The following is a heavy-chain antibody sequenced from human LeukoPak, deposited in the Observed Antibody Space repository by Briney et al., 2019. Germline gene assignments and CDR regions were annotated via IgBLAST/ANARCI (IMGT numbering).Heavy chain of an antibody. CDR1: GVSFSDYY. Sequence: SETLSLTCAVYGVSFSDYYWSWIRQPPGKGLEWIGEINHSGSTNYNPSLKSRVTISVDTSKNQFSLKLSSVTAADTAVFFCARHGAVAAQDAFDVWGQGTMVTVSS. D-gene: IGHD6-19*01. CDR2: INHSGST. CDR3: ARHGAVAAQDAFDV. V-gene: IGHV4-34*01. J-gene: IGHJ3*01.